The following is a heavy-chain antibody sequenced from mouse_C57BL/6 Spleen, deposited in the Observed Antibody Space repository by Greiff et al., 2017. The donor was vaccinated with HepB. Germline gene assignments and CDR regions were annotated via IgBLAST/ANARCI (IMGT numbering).Heavy chain of an antibody. Sequence: QVQLQQPGAELVRPGSSVKLSCKASGYTFTSYWMHWVKQRPIQGLEWIGNIDPSDSETHYNQKFKDKATLTVDKSSSTAYMQLSSLTSEDSAVYYCARWAQATPYAMDYWGQGTSVTVSS. J-gene: IGHJ4*01. CDR3: ARWAQATPYAMDY. V-gene: IGHV1-52*01. CDR2: IDPSDSET. D-gene: IGHD3-2*02. CDR1: GYTFTSYW.